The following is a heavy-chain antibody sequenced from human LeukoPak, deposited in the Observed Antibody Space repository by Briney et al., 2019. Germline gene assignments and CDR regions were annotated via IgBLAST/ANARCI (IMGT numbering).Heavy chain of an antibody. CDR3: ARGIREYFDY. CDR1: RGPISSYY. J-gene: IGHJ4*02. V-gene: IGHV4-59*01. Sequence: SETLSLTCTVTRGPISSYYWTWIRQAPGKGLEWIGNIYHTGSTKYNPSLQSRVTLSVDTSKNQFSLRLTSVTAADTAVYFCARGIREYFDYWGQGTQVTVSS. CDR2: IYHTGST.